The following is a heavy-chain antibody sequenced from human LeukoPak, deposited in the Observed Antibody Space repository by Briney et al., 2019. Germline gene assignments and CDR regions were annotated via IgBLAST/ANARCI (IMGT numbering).Heavy chain of an antibody. CDR3: ARALVGATDWLDH. CDR2: INPNSGGT. J-gene: IGHJ5*02. D-gene: IGHD1-26*01. Sequence: ASVKVSCKASGYTFTGYYMHWVRQAPGQGLEWMGWINPNSGGTNYAQKFQGRVTMTRDTSISTAYMELSRLRSDDTAVYYCARALVGATDWLDHWGQGTLVTVSS. CDR1: GYTFTGYY. V-gene: IGHV1-2*02.